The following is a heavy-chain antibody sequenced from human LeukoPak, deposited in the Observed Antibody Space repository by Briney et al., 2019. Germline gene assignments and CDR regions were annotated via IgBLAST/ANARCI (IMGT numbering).Heavy chain of an antibody. D-gene: IGHD2-21*02. V-gene: IGHV1-8*03. CDR3: AKGTALSSPLDY. Sequence: ASVKVSCKASGYTFTSYDINWVRQATGQGLEWMGWMNPNSGNTGYAQKFQGRVTITRNTSISTAYMELSSLRSEDTAVYYCAKGTALSSPLDYWGQGTLVTVSS. CDR1: GYTFTSYD. CDR2: MNPNSGNT. J-gene: IGHJ4*02.